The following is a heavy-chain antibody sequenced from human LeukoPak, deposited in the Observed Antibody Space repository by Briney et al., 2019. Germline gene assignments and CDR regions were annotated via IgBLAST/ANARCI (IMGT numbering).Heavy chain of an antibody. D-gene: IGHD3-3*01. CDR2: INHSGST. Sequence: SETLSLTCAVYGGSFSGYYWSWIRQPPGKGLEWIGEINHSGSTNYNPSLKSRVTISVDTSKNQFSLKLSSVTAADTAVYYCARGLYDFWSGYYIAWFGPWGQGTLVTVSS. CDR3: ARGLYDFWSGYYIAWFGP. CDR1: GGSFSGYY. J-gene: IGHJ5*02. V-gene: IGHV4-34*01.